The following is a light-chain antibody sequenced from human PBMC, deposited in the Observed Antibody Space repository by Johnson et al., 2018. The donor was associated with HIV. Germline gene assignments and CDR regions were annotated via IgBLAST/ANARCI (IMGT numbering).Light chain of an antibody. CDR1: SSNIGNSY. J-gene: IGLJ1*01. Sequence: QSVLTQPPSVSAAPGQKVTISCSGSSSNIGNSYVSWYQQVPGTAPKLLIYENNKRPSGIPDRFSGSKSGPSATLGIAGLQTGDEADYYCGTWDRNLSAGARVFGTGTKVTVL. CDR3: GTWDRNLSAGARV. CDR2: ENN. V-gene: IGLV1-51*02.